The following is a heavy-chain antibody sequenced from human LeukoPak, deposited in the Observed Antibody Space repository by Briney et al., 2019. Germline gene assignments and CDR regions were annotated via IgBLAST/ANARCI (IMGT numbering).Heavy chain of an antibody. CDR2: IYYSGTT. V-gene: IGHV4-59*08. CDR1: GDSIDTYY. J-gene: IGHJ4*02. D-gene: IGHD2-15*01. CDR3: ARRAYCSGGSCYCFDY. Sequence: SETLSLTCTVSGDSIDTYYWSWIRQPPGKGLEYIGYIYYSGTTNYNPSLKSRVTILVDTSKNQFSLKLTSVTAADTAVYYCARRAYCSGGSCYCFDYWGQGTLVTVSS.